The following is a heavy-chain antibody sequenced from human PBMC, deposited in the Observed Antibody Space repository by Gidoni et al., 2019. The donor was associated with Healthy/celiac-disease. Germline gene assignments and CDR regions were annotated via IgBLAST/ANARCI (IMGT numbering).Heavy chain of an antibody. CDR1: GFTFSSYA. CDR3: AKDHTYYDFWSGYCFAY. CDR2: ISGRGGST. D-gene: IGHD3-3*01. V-gene: IGHV3-23*01. J-gene: IGHJ4*02. Sequence: EVQLLESGGGLVQPGGSLRLSCAASGFTFSSYAMSWVRQAPGKGLEWVSAISGRGGSTYYADSVKGRFTISRDNSKNTLYLQMNSLRAEDTAVYYCAKDHTYYDFWSGYCFAYWGQGTLVTVSS.